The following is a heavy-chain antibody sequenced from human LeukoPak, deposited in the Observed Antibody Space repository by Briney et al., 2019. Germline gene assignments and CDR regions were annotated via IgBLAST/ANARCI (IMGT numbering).Heavy chain of an antibody. CDR3: VKVWSITMVRGYDYYGMDV. Sequence: PGGSLRLSCSASGSTFSSYAMHWVRQAPGKGLEYVSAISSNGGSTYYADSVKGRFTISRDNSKNTLYLQMSSLRAEDTAVYYCVKVWSITMVRGYDYYGMDVWGQGTTVTVSS. D-gene: IGHD3-10*01. CDR2: ISSNGGST. CDR1: GSTFSSYA. V-gene: IGHV3-64D*09. J-gene: IGHJ6*02.